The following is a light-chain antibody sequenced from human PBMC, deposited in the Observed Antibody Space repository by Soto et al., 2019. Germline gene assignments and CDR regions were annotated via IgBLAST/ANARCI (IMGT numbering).Light chain of an antibody. CDR2: GAS. CDR1: QSVSSN. CDR3: QEYNNWPPNT. Sequence: EIVMTQSPATLSVSPGERATLSCRASQSVSSNLAWYQQKPGQAPRLLIYGASTRATGIPARFSGGGSGTEFTLTISSLQSEDFAVYYCQEYNNWPPNTFGQGTKVEIK. V-gene: IGKV3-15*01. J-gene: IGKJ1*01.